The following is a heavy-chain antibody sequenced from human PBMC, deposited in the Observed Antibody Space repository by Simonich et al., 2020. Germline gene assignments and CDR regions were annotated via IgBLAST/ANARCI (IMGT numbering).Heavy chain of an antibody. V-gene: IGHV3-74*01. CDR1: GFTFRSYW. D-gene: IGHD4-4*01. Sequence: EVQLVESGGGLVQPGGSLRLSCAASGFTFRSYWVHWVRQAPGKGLVWVSRINSDGSSTSYADSVKGRFTISRDNAKNTRYLQMNSLRAEDTAVYYCARDYSNYDAFDIWGQGTMVTVSS. J-gene: IGHJ3*02. CDR2: INSDGSST. CDR3: ARDYSNYDAFDI.